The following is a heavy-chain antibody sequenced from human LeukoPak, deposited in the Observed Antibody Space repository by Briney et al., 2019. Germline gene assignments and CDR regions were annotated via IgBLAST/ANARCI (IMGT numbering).Heavy chain of an antibody. D-gene: IGHD3-22*01. CDR2: INPNSGGT. CDR3: ARGRSYYDSSGYHDAFDI. Sequence: ASVKVSCKASGYTFTGYYMHWVRQAPGQGLEWMGWINPNSGGTNYAQKFQGRVTMTRDTSISTAYMELSRLRSDDTAVYYCARGRSYYDSSGYHDAFDIWGQGTMVTVSS. J-gene: IGHJ3*02. V-gene: IGHV1-2*02. CDR1: GYTFTGYY.